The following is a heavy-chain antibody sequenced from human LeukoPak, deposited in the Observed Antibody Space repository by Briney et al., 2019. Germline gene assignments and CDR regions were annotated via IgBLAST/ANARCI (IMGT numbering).Heavy chain of an antibody. CDR2: IKQDGSEK. Sequence: GGSLRLSCAASGFTFSSYWMSWVRQAPGKGLEWVANIKQDGSEKYYVDSVKGRFTISRDNAKNSLYLQMNSLRAEDTAVYYCARDIGYCSGGSCYMGWFDPWGQGTLVTVSS. D-gene: IGHD2-15*01. CDR1: GFTFSSYW. V-gene: IGHV3-7*04. CDR3: ARDIGYCSGGSCYMGWFDP. J-gene: IGHJ5*02.